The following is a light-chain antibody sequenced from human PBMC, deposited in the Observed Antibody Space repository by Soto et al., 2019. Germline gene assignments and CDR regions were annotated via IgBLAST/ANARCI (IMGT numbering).Light chain of an antibody. Sequence: EIVLTQSPGTLSLSPGERATLSCRASQSISSSYLAWYQQKPGQAPRLLIYGASSRATGIPARFSGSGSGTDFTLTISSLEPEDFAVYYCQQRNNWPPSITFGPGTRLEIK. CDR3: QQRNNWPPSIT. CDR2: GAS. J-gene: IGKJ5*01. V-gene: IGKV3D-20*02. CDR1: QSISSSY.